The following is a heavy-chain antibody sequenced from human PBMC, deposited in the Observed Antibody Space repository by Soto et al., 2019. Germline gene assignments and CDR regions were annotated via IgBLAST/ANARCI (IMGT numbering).Heavy chain of an antibody. CDR2: IKQDGSEK. V-gene: IGHV3-7*03. CDR1: GFTFSSYW. CDR3: AREGTYYDILTGYPTLDY. Sequence: PGGSLRLSCAASGFTFSSYWMSWVRQAPGKGLEWVANIKQDGSEKYYVDSVKGRFTISRDNAKNSLYLQMNSLRADDTAVYYCAREGTYYDILTGYPTLDYWGQGTLVTVSS. J-gene: IGHJ4*02. D-gene: IGHD3-9*01.